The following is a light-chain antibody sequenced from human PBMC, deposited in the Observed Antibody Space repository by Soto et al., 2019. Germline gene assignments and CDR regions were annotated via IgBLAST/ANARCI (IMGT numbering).Light chain of an antibody. CDR3: QHYQSYPLT. Sequence: DIQMTQSPSSLSASVGDRVTITCRASQGIGIYLAWFQQKVGKAPKSLIYDASRLQSGVPSRFSGRGSGTDFTLTINSLQPEDFATYYCQHYQSYPLTFGGGTRVEIK. CDR1: QGIGIY. CDR2: DAS. J-gene: IGKJ4*01. V-gene: IGKV1-16*01.